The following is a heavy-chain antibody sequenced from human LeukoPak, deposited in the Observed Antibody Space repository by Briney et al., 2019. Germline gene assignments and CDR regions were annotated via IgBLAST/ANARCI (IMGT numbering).Heavy chain of an antibody. CDR1: GYTFTSYG. J-gene: IGHJ6*03. V-gene: IGHV1-46*01. CDR3: ARNYYGSGKNYYYYMDV. Sequence: ASVKVSCKPSGYTFTSYGISWVPQAPGQGLEWMGIINPSGGSTSYAQKFQGRVTMTRDTSTSTVYMELSSLRSEDTAVYYCARNYYGSGKNYYYYMDVWGKGTTVTISS. D-gene: IGHD3-10*01. CDR2: INPSGGST.